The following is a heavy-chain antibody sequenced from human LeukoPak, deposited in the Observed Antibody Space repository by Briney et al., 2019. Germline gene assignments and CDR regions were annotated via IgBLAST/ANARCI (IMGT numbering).Heavy chain of an antibody. CDR1: GFTFSSYA. J-gene: IGHJ4*02. Sequence: GGSLRLSCAASGFTFSSYAMSWVRQAPGKGLEWVSAISGSGGSTYYADSVKDRFTISRDNSKNTLYLQMNSLRAEDTAVYYCAKGRKLDYYDSSGLDYWGQGTLVTVSS. V-gene: IGHV3-23*01. D-gene: IGHD3-22*01. CDR2: ISGSGGST. CDR3: AKGRKLDYYDSSGLDY.